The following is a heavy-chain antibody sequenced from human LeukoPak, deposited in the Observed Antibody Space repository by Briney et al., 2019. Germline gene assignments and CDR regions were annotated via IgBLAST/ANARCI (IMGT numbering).Heavy chain of an antibody. Sequence: ASVKVSCKASGYTFTSYAMNWVRRAPGKGLEWMGGFDPEDGETIYAQKFQGRVTMTEDTSTDAAYMELSSLRSEDTAVYYCATFQVLQLDYDSSGSAGKYAFDIWGQGTMATVSS. V-gene: IGHV1-24*01. CDR2: FDPEDGET. CDR3: ATFQVLQLDYDSSGSAGKYAFDI. D-gene: IGHD3-22*01. J-gene: IGHJ3*02. CDR1: GYTFTSYA.